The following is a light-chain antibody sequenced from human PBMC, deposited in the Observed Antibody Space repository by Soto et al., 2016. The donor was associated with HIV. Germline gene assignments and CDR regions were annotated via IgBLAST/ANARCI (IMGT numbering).Light chain of an antibody. Sequence: SYELTQPPSVSVSPGQTARITCSGDTLPKQYVYWYQQRPGQAPVLRIYKDSERPSGTPERFSGSSSGTTVTLTISGVQAEDEADYYCQSIDSSNTYVIFGGGTKLTVL. CDR1: TLPKQY. CDR2: KDS. CDR3: QSIDSSNTYVI. V-gene: IGLV3-25*03. J-gene: IGLJ2*01.